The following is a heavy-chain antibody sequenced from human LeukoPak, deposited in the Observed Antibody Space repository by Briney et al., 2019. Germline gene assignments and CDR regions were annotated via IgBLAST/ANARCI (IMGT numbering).Heavy chain of an antibody. CDR3: AREDIGSSAFDI. Sequence: GGSLRLSCAASGFSVRTYWMSWVRQAPGKGLVWLSRISSDGTITSYADAVKGRFTLSRDSAKNSLYLQMNSLRAEDTAVYYCAREDIGSSAFDIWGQGTMVTVSS. J-gene: IGHJ3*02. CDR1: GFSVRTYW. CDR2: ISSDGTIT. V-gene: IGHV3-74*01. D-gene: IGHD3-10*01.